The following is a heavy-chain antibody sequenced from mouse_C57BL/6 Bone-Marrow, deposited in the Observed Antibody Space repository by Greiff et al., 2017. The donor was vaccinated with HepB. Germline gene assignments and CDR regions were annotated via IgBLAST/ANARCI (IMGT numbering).Heavy chain of an antibody. V-gene: IGHV7-3*01. J-gene: IGHJ1*03. CDR2: IRNKANGYTT. Sequence: EVQWVESGGGLVQPGGSLSLSCAASGFTFTDYYMSWVRQPPGKALEWLGFIRNKANGYTTEYSASVKGRFTISRDNSQSILYLQMNALRAEDSATYDCERPRDGSSYVYFDVWGTGTTVTVSS. CDR3: ERPRDGSSYVYFDV. D-gene: IGHD1-1*01. CDR1: GFTFTDYY.